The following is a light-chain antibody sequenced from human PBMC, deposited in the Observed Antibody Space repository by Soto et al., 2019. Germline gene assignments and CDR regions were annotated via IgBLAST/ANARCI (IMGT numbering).Light chain of an antibody. CDR1: QSVLYSPNNKNY. CDR3: QQYYSTPLT. J-gene: IGKJ4*01. CDR2: WAS. V-gene: IGKV4-1*01. Sequence: DIVMTQSPDSLAVSLGERATINCKSSQSVLYSPNNKNYLAWYQQKPGQSPKVLIYWASTRYSGVPDRFSGSGSGTDFTLTISSLQAEDVAVYYCQQYYSTPLTFGGGTKVDIK.